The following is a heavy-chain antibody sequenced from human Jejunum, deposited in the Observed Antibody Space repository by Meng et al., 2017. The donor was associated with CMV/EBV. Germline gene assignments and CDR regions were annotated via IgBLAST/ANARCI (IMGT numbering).Heavy chain of an antibody. CDR1: FTFSKYV. D-gene: IGHD3-22*01. V-gene: IGHV3-23*01. CDR3: AKGYYDSSGYYYADDY. Sequence: FTFSKYVMRWVRQAPGEGLEWVSGISSGGTSTYYEDSVKGRLTISRDNSRNTLYLQMNRLRAEDTAVYYCAKGYYDSSGYYYADDYWGQGTLVTVSS. J-gene: IGHJ4*02. CDR2: ISSGGTST.